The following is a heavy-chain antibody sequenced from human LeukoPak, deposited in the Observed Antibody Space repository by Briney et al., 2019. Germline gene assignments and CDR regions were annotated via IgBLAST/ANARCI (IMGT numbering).Heavy chain of an antibody. CDR3: ATIAASDAEYFQH. D-gene: IGHD6-6*01. J-gene: IGHJ1*01. Sequence: PSETLSLTCIVSGGSISSYYWSWIRQPPGKGLEWLGYISNSGNTKYNPSLQSRVTLSVDTSKNQFSLKLSSVTAADTAVYYCATIAASDAEYFQHWGQGTLVTVSS. V-gene: IGHV4-59*08. CDR2: ISNSGNT. CDR1: GGSISSYY.